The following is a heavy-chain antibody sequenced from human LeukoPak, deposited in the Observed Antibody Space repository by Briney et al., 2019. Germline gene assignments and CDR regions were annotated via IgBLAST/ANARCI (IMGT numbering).Heavy chain of an antibody. CDR2: IYTSGST. D-gene: IGHD4-11*01. CDR1: GGSIGSGSYY. J-gene: IGHJ6*03. Sequence: SQTLSLTCTVSGGSIGSGSYYWSWIRQPAGKGLEWIGRIYTSGSTNYNPSLKSRVTISVDTSKNQFSLKLSSVTAADTAVYYCYGSNYVRISTRYYYYYYMDVWGKGTTVTVSS. V-gene: IGHV4-61*02. CDR3: YGSNYVRISTRYYYYYYMDV.